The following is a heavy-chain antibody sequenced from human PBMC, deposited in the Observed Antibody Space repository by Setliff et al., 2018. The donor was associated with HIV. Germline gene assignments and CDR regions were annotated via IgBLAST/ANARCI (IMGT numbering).Heavy chain of an antibody. CDR1: GFTFSDHY. Sequence: PGGSLRLSCAASGFTFSDHYMDWVRQAPGKGLEWVGRTRNEANSYTTEYAASVKGRFTISRDDSKNSLYLQMNSLKTEDTAVYYCARGSTVGTAFDYWGQGTLVTV. V-gene: IGHV3-72*01. CDR3: ARGSTVGTAFDY. CDR2: TRNEANSYTT. J-gene: IGHJ4*02. D-gene: IGHD4-17*01.